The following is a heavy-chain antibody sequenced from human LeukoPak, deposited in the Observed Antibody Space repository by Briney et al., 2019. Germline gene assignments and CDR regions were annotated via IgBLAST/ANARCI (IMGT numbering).Heavy chain of an antibody. J-gene: IGHJ5*02. V-gene: IGHV3-21*01. CDR1: GFTFSSYS. Sequence: GRSLRLSCAASGFTFSSYSMNWVRQAPGKGLEWVSSISSSSSYIYYADSVKGRFTISRDNAKNSLYLQMNSLRAEDTAVYYCARDLVVPAAPNWFDPWGQGTLVAVSS. CDR3: ARDLVVPAAPNWFDP. CDR2: ISSSSSYI. D-gene: IGHD2-2*01.